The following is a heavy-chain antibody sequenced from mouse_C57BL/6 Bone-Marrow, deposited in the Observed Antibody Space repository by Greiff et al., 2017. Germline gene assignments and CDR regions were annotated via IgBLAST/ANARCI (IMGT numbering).Heavy chain of an antibody. CDR2: IYPGDGDT. J-gene: IGHJ2*01. V-gene: IGHV1-80*01. Sequence: VQLQESGAELVKPGASVKISCKASGYAFSSYWMNWVKQRPGKGLEWIGQIYPGDGDTNYNGKFKGKATLTADKSSSTAYMQLSSLTSEDSAVYFCASGYYSALGFDYWGQGTTLTVSS. D-gene: IGHD2-12*01. CDR1: GYAFSSYW. CDR3: ASGYYSALGFDY.